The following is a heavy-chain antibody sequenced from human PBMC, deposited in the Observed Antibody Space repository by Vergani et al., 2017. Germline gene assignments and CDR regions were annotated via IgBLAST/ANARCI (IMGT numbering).Heavy chain of an antibody. CDR2: ISGSGGST. J-gene: IGHJ4*02. CDR3: AKKLYGDYLSY. Sequence: EVQLVESGGGLVQPGRSLRLSCAASGFTFDDYAMHWVRQAPGKGLEWVSGISGSGGSTYYADSVKGRFTISRDNSKNTLYLQMNSLRAEDTAVYYCAKKLYGDYLSYWGQGTLVTVSS. V-gene: IGHV3-23*04. CDR1: GFTFDDYA. D-gene: IGHD4-17*01.